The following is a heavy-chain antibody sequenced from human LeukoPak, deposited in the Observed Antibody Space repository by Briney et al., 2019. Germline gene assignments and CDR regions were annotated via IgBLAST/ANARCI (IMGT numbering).Heavy chain of an antibody. CDR2: IYYSGST. V-gene: IGHV4-39*01. Sequence: SETLSLTCTVSGGSISSSSYYWGWIRQPPGKGLEWIGSIYYSGSTYYNPSLKSRVTISVDTSKNQFSLKLSSLTAADTAVYYCARGYCSGGSCYREYYFDYWGQGTLLTVSS. CDR1: GGSISSSSYY. J-gene: IGHJ4*02. D-gene: IGHD2-15*01. CDR3: ARGYCSGGSCYREYYFDY.